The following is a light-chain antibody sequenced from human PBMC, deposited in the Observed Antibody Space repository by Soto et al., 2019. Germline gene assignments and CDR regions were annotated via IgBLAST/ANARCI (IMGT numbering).Light chain of an antibody. J-gene: IGLJ2*01. V-gene: IGLV2-14*01. Sequence: QSALTQPASVSGSPGQSITISCTGTSSDVGGYNYVSWYKQHSGKAPKLMIYDVSYRPSGVSNRFSGFKSGNTASLSISGLQAEDEGDYYCSSYTSSSTVVFGGGTKLTVL. CDR1: SSDVGGYNY. CDR2: DVS. CDR3: SSYTSSSTVV.